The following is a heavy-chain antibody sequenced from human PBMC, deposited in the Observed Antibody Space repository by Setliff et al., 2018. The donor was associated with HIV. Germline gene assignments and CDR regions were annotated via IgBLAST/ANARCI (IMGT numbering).Heavy chain of an antibody. D-gene: IGHD6-19*01. Sequence: SETLSLTCALYGGSFSDYYWSWIRQPPGLGLEWIGEVNRGRRTNYNSSLKSRVTISIDTSRNQFSLKLSAVTAADTAVYYCARARGEGGSGWYGYYFDYWGQGTLVTVSS. CDR2: VNRGRRT. CDR3: ARARGEGGSGWYGYYFDY. J-gene: IGHJ4*02. CDR1: GGSFSDYY. V-gene: IGHV4-34*01.